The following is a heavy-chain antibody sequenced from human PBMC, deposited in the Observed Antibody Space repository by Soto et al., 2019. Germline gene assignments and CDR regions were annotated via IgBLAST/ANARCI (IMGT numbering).Heavy chain of an antibody. CDR1: GVSITSYK. D-gene: IGHD2-15*01. CDR2: MYSSGSS. J-gene: IGHJ4*02. V-gene: IGHV4-59*01. Sequence: PSETLSLTCTVSGVSITSYKWSWIRQSPGKGLEWIAYMYSSGSSSYNPSLKSRVTISVGTSRNQYSLQLNSATAADTAVYYCAREWSAFDYWGQGILVTVSS. CDR3: AREWSAFDY.